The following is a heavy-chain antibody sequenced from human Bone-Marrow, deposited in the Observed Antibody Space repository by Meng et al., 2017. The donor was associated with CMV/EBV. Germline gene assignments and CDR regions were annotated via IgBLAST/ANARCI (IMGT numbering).Heavy chain of an antibody. V-gene: IGHV1-18*01. D-gene: IGHD2-8*01. CDR1: GYTFTSYG. J-gene: IGHJ4*02. CDR2: ISAYNGNT. Sequence: ASVKVSCKASGYTFTSYGISWVRQAPGQGLEWMGWISAYNGNTNYAQKLQGRVTMTTDTSTSTAYMELRSLRSNDTAVYYCARDRGSTNGDEFDYWGQGTLVTVSS. CDR3: ARDRGSTNGDEFDY.